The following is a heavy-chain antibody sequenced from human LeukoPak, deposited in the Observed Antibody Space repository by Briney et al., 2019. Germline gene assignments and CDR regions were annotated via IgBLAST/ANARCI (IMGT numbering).Heavy chain of an antibody. CDR2: IIPIFGTA. CDR3: ALGGDYGDYDPDY. D-gene: IGHD4-17*01. CDR1: GGTFRSYA. Sequence: SVKVSCKASGGTFRSYAISWVRQAPGQGLEWMGGIIPIFGTANYAQKFQGRVTITTDESTSTAYMELSSLRSEDTAVYHCALGGDYGDYDPDYWGQGTLVTVSS. J-gene: IGHJ4*02. V-gene: IGHV1-69*05.